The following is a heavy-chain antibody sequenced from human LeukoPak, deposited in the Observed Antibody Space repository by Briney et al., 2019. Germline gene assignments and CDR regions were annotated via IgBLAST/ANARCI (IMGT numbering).Heavy chain of an antibody. CDR2: INWNGAST. CDR3: ARCLYDDSGATWRAFNI. J-gene: IGHJ3*02. Sequence: GGSLRLSCAASGLTFDDYGMSWVRRAPGKGLGWVSGINWNGASTNYADSVKGRFTISRGHAKNSLYLQVNSLREEDTAWYYCARCLYDDSGATWRAFNILGEGTMVT. V-gene: IGHV3-20*04. CDR1: GLTFDDYG. D-gene: IGHD2-15*01.